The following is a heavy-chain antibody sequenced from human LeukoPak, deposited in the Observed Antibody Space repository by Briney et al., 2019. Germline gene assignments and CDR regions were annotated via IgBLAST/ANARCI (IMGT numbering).Heavy chain of an antibody. V-gene: IGHV4-39*02. CDR3: ASDKGYSNNYFDY. J-gene: IGHJ4*02. CDR1: GGSTSTTGYY. Sequence: YPSETLSLTCTVSGGSTSTTGYYWAWIRQPPGKGLQWIASIYYSGSTYYNSSLKSRVTISVDTSKNQFSLKLSSMTAADTAVYYCASDKGYSNNYFDYWGQGTLVTVSS. CDR2: IYYSGST. D-gene: IGHD6-13*01.